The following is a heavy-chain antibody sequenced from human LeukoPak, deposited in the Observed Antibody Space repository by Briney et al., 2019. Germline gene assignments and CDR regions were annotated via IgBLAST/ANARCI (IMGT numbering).Heavy chain of an antibody. Sequence: GGSLRLSCAASGFTFTTYTMNWVRQAPGKGLEWVSYISSSSTAIYYADSVKGRFTISRDNAKNSLSLQMNSLRAEDTAVYYCAREYSSSSGRAFDIWDQGTMVTVSS. D-gene: IGHD6-6*01. CDR3: AREYSSSSGRAFDI. CDR1: GFTFTTYT. CDR2: ISSSSTAI. V-gene: IGHV3-48*01. J-gene: IGHJ3*02.